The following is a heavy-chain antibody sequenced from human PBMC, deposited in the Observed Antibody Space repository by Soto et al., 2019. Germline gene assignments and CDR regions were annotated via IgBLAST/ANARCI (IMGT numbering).Heavy chain of an antibody. CDR3: ARDIWGYCGGDCYSY. V-gene: IGHV3-66*01. CDR2: IYSGGST. D-gene: IGHD2-21*02. CDR1: GFTVSSNY. J-gene: IGHJ4*02. Sequence: GGSLRLSCAASGFTVSSNYMSWVRQAPGKGLEWVSVIYSGGSTYYADSVKGRFTISRDNSKNTLHLQMNSLRAEDTAVYYCARDIWGYCGGDCYSYWGQGTLVTVSS.